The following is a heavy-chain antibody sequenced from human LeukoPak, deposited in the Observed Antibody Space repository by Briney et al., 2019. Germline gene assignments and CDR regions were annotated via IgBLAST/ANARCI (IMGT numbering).Heavy chain of an antibody. Sequence: NPSETLSLTCTVSGGSISSGYWSWIRQHPGKGLEWIGYIYYSGPIYCNPSLKSRLTISLGTSKNQFSLKLSSVTAADTAVYYCATRIEGWADAFDVWGQGSMVTVSS. CDR2: IYYSGPI. CDR1: GGSISSGY. J-gene: IGHJ3*01. D-gene: IGHD1-14*01. CDR3: ATRIEGWADAFDV. V-gene: IGHV4-31*03.